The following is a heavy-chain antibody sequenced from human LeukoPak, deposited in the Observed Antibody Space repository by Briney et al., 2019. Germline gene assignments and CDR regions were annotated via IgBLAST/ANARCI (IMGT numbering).Heavy chain of an antibody. D-gene: IGHD3-3*01. CDR3: AKDRDYDFWSGYPNRDFDY. J-gene: IGHJ4*02. CDR2: ISSNSAYL. Sequence: PGGSLRLSCAASGFTFSDYSMNWVRQAPGKGLEWVSSISSNSAYLYYVDSLRGRFTVSRDNAKSSLSLQMNSLRAEDTAVYYCAKDRDYDFWSGYPNRDFDYWGQGTLVTVSS. CDR1: GFTFSDYS. V-gene: IGHV3-21*01.